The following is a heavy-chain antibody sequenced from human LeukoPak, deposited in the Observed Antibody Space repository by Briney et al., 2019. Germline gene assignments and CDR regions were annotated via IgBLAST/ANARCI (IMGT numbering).Heavy chain of an antibody. V-gene: IGHV3-48*01. J-gene: IGHJ5*02. Sequence: PGGSLRLSCAASGFTFSSYSMNWVRQAPGKGLEWVSYISSSSSTIYYVDSVKGRFTISRDNAKNSLYLQMNSLRAEDTAVYYCARADCSSSTCYLRRSWFDPWGQGTLVTVSS. CDR2: ISSSSSTI. CDR3: ARADCSSSTCYLRRSWFDP. CDR1: GFTFSSYS. D-gene: IGHD2-2*01.